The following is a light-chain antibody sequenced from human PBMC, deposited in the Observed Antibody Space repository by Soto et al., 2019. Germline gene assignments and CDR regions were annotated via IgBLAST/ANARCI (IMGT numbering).Light chain of an antibody. V-gene: IGLV2-14*01. CDR1: SSDVGSYNY. CDR2: DVS. Sequence: QSALTQPVSVSGSPGQSITISCTGTSSDVGSYNYVSWYQQHPGKAPKLMIYDVSNRPSGVSNRFSGSKSGNTASLTISGLQAEDEADYYCSSYTSSSSLLFGGGTKLTVL. J-gene: IGLJ2*01. CDR3: SSYTSSSSLL.